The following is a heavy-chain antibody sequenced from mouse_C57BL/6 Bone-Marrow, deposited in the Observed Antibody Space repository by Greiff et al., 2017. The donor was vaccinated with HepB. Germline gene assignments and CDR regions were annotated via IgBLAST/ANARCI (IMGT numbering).Heavy chain of an antibody. V-gene: IGHV5-6*02. CDR3: ASNYGD. CDR2: ISSGGSYT. J-gene: IGHJ2*01. D-gene: IGHD1-1*01. Sequence: EVKLVESGGDLVKPGASLKLSCEASGFTFSSYGMSWVRQTPDKRLEWVATISSGGSYTYYPDSVKGRFTITRDNAKNTLYLQVSSLKSEDTAVYYCASNYGDWGQGTTVTVSS. CDR1: GFTFSSYG.